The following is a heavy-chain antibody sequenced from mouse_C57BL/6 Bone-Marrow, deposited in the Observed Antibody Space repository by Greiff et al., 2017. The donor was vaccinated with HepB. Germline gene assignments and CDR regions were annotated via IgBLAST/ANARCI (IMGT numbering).Heavy chain of an antibody. CDR1: GFTFTDYY. CDR3: ARPYYAMDY. V-gene: IGHV7-3*01. Sequence: EVKLMESGGGLVQPGGSLSLSCAASGFTFTDYYMSWVRQPPGKALEWLGFIRNKANGYTTEYSASVKGRFTISRDNSQSILYLQMNALRSEDSATYYCARPYYAMDYWGQGTSVTVSS. J-gene: IGHJ4*01. CDR2: IRNKANGYTT.